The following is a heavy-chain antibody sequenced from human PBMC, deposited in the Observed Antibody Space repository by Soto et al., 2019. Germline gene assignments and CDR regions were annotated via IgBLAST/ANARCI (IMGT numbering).Heavy chain of an antibody. Sequence: QVQLQESGPGLVEPSQTLSLTCTVSGGSISGEGYYWSWIRQYSGRGLEWMGYIHYSGSTYYNPSLKSRVIISVDTSKTQFFLNLSSVTAADTAVYYCARAWTATAGWANCFDRWGQGTQVTVSS. CDR1: GGSISGEGYY. D-gene: IGHD6-13*01. J-gene: IGHJ5*02. CDR2: IHYSGST. V-gene: IGHV4-31*03. CDR3: ARAWTATAGWANCFDR.